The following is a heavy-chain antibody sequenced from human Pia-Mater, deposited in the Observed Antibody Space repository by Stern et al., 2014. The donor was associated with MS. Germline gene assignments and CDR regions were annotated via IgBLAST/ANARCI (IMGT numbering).Heavy chain of an antibody. J-gene: IGHJ2*01. CDR2: INHSGST. CDR3: ARGGETYGDYLFGWYFDL. V-gene: IGHV4-34*01. D-gene: IGHD4-17*01. Sequence: QVQLQQWGAGLLKPSETLSLTCAVYGGSFSGYYWSWIRQPPGKGLEWIGEINHSGSTNYNPSLKSRVTISVAPSKKHFSLKLSSVTAADTAVYYCARGGETYGDYLFGWYFDLWGRGTLVTVSS. CDR1: GGSFSGYY.